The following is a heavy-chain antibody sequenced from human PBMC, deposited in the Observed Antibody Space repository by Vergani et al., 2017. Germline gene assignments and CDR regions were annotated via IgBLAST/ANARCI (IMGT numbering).Heavy chain of an antibody. CDR2: IYHSGST. J-gene: IGHJ5*02. Sequence: QVQLQESGPGLVKPSETLSLTCAVSGHSISSGYYWGWIRQPPGKGLDWIASIYHSGSTYYNPSLKSRVTTSVDTSKNQFSLKLSSVTAADTAVYYCARSEGYSGFDPWGQGTLVTVSS. V-gene: IGHV4-38-2*01. CDR1: GHSISSGYY. D-gene: IGHD2-15*01. CDR3: ARSEGYSGFDP.